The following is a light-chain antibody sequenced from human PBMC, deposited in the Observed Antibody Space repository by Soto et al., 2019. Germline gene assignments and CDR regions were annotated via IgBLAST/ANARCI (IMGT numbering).Light chain of an antibody. J-gene: IGLJ1*01. V-gene: IGLV1-51*01. Sequence: QSVLTQPPSVSAAPGQKVTISCSESSANIGNNYVSWYQQLPGTAPKLLIYDNNKRPSGIPDRFSGSKSGTSATLGITGLQTGDEADYYCGTWDSSLSGVFXTGTKLTVL. CDR1: SANIGNNY. CDR3: GTWDSSLSGV. CDR2: DNN.